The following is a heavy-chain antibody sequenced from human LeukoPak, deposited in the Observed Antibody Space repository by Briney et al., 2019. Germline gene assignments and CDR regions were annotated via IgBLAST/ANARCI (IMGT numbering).Heavy chain of an antibody. CDR3: ASTYDSFAYYWGGPTGY. CDR2: INPSGGST. CDR1: GYTFTSYG. D-gene: IGHD3-22*01. Sequence: GASVKVSCKASGYTFTSYGISWVRQAPGQGLEWMAIINPSGGSTSYAQNFQGRVTMSRDMSTSTVYMELSSLKSEDTAVYYCASTYDSFAYYWGGPTGYWGQGTLVTVSS. V-gene: IGHV1-46*01. J-gene: IGHJ4*02.